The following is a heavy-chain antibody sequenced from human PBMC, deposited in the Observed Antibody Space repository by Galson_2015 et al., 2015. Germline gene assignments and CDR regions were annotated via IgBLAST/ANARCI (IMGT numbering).Heavy chain of an antibody. Sequence: SVKVSCKASGFTFTSSAVQWVRQARGQRLEWIGWIVVGSGNTNYAQKFQERVTITRDISTSTAYMELSSLRSEDTAVYYCARGVDIWGSYRLHDAFDIWGQGTMVTVSS. CDR3: ARGVDIWGSYRLHDAFDI. CDR1: GFTFTSSA. J-gene: IGHJ3*02. CDR2: IVVGSGNT. V-gene: IGHV1-58*01. D-gene: IGHD3-16*02.